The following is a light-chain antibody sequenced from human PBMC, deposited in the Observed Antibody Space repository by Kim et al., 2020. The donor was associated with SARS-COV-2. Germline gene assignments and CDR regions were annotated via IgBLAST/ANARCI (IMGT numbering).Light chain of an antibody. CDR3: QVWDSSSDHHWV. Sequence: PGKTAWITCGGNNLGSKSVHWYQQKAGQAPVLVIYYDTDRPSGIPERFSGSKSGNTATLTISRVEAGDEADYYCQVWDSSSDHHWVFGGGTQLTVL. CDR2: YDT. CDR1: NLGSKS. V-gene: IGLV3-21*04. J-gene: IGLJ3*02.